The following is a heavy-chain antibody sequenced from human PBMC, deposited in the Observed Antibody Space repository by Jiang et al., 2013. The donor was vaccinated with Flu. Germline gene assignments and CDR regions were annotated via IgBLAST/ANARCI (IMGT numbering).Heavy chain of an antibody. CDR3: ATRNDFSLT. J-gene: IGHJ5*02. CDR1: GGSINSRSW. Sequence: GPGLVKPSETLSLTCAISGGSINSRSWWSWVRLPPGKGLEWIGEVNQNGHNNYNAPLEHRVTISADKSTNQVSLKLNSVTAADTAVYYCATRNDFSLTWGQGIQVTVSS. D-gene: IGHD3/OR15-3a*01. CDR2: VNQNGHN. V-gene: IGHV4-4*02.